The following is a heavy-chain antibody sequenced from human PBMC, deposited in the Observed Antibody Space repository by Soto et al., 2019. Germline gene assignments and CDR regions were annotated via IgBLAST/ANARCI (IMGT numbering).Heavy chain of an antibody. Sequence: CTVSGGSINSGDYYWSWIRQPPGKGLEWIGYINYSGTTYYNPSLKSRVTISVATSKNQFSLRLTSVTAADTAVYYCARSVFPWGQGTLVTVSS. J-gene: IGHJ5*02. CDR1: GGSINSGDYY. V-gene: IGHV4-30-4*01. CDR3: ARSVFP. CDR2: INYSGTT.